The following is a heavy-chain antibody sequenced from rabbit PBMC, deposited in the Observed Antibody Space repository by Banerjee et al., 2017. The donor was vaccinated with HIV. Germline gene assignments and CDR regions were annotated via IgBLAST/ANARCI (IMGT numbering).Heavy chain of an antibody. CDR1: GSDFSSNA. CDR3: ARDRDGDAGYGSLAL. V-gene: IGHV1S47*01. D-gene: IGHD7-1*01. J-gene: IGHJ4*01. Sequence: QEQLKETGGGLVQPEGSLTLTCKASGSDFSSNAMCWVRQAPGKGLELIACIYSSNGDKWYASWVNGRFTISRSTSLNTVDLKMTSLTVADTATYFCARDRDGDAGYGSLALWGPGTLVTVS. CDR2: IYSSNGDK.